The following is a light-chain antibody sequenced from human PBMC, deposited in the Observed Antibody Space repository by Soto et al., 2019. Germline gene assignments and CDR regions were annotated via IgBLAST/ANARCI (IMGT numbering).Light chain of an antibody. J-gene: IGLJ2*01. CDR2: END. CDR1: SSNIGNSY. V-gene: IGLV1-51*02. Sequence: QSVLTQPPSVSAAPGQKVTISCSGSSSNIGNSYVSWYQQLPGTAPKLLIYENDKRPSGIPDRFSGSRSVTSATLGITGLQTGDEDDYYCETWDTSLSAEVFGGGTKLTVL. CDR3: ETWDTSLSAEV.